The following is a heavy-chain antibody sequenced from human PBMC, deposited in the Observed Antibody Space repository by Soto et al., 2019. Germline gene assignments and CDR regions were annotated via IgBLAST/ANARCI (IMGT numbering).Heavy chain of an antibody. V-gene: IGHV4-34*01. CDR2: INHSGGT. J-gene: IGHJ4*02. CDR3: ARQVTDCSGGSCHAYFDC. D-gene: IGHD2-15*01. Sequence: SETLSLTCAVYGGSFSAYYWRWIRQPPGKGLEWIGEINHSGGTSYNPSLKSRVTISVDTSKSQFSLKLTSVTAADRAVYYCARQVTDCSGGSCHAYFDCWGQGSLVTVSS. CDR1: GGSFSAYY.